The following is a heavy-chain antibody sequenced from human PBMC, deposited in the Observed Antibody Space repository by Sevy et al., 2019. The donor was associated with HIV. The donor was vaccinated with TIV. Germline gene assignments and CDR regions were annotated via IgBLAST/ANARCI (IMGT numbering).Heavy chain of an antibody. CDR2: IKSKTDGGTT. CDR1: GLTFSNAW. V-gene: IGHV3-15*01. J-gene: IGHJ4*02. D-gene: IGHD3-3*01. CDR3: TTGSETIFGVVIAEFDY. Sequence: GGSLRLSCAASGLTFSNAWMSWVRQAPGKGLEWVGRIKSKTDGGTTDYAAPVKGRFTISRDDSKNTLYLQMNSLKTEDTAVYYCTTGSETIFGVVIAEFDYWGQGTLVTVSS.